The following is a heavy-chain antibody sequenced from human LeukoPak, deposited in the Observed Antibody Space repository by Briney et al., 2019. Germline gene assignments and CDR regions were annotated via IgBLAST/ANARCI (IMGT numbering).Heavy chain of an antibody. CDR2: VYYNGNT. CDR3: AKYQSGTMLDY. V-gene: IGHV4-39*01. J-gene: IGHJ4*02. D-gene: IGHD6-13*01. CDR1: GDSFSRDNYY. Sequence: PSETLSLTCTLSGDSFSRDNYYWGLVRQPPGKGLEWIGTVYYNGNTQYNPSPKSRVTISGDTSKNQFSLRLRSVTAADTAVYYCAKYQSGTMLDYWGQGILVTVSS.